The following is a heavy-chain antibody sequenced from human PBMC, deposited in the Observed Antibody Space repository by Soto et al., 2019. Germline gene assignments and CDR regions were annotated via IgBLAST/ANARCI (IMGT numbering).Heavy chain of an antibody. V-gene: IGHV4-34*01. CDR1: GGSFSGYY. CDR3: ARGRIVVVVAATYNWFDP. J-gene: IGHJ5*02. CDR2: INHSGST. Sequence: SETLSLTCAVYGGSFSGYYWSWIRQPPGKGLEWIGEINHSGSTNYNPSLKSRVTISVDTSKNQFSLKLSSVTAADTAVYYCARGRIVVVVAATYNWFDPWGRGTLVTVSS. D-gene: IGHD2-15*01.